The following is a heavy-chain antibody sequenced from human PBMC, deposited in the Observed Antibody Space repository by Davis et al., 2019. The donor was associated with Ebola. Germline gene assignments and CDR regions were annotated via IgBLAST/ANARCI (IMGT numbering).Heavy chain of an antibody. Sequence: SVKVSCKASGGTFSSSTINWVRQVPGQGFEWMGRILPIVGIPNYAQKFQGRVTITADRSTTTTYMELSSLRSEDTAVYYCARPSDDRAYRPHYAMDVWGQGTTVTVSS. CDR2: ILPIVGIP. J-gene: IGHJ6*02. D-gene: IGHD3-16*01. CDR3: ARPSDDRAYRPHYAMDV. V-gene: IGHV1-69*02. CDR1: GGTFSSST.